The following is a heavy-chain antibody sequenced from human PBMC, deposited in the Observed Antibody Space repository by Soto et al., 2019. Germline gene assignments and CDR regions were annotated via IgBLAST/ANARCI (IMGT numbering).Heavy chain of an antibody. CDR1: GGSINIRSYS. Sequence: PSETLSLTCSVSGGSINIRSYSWCWIRHPPGKGLEWIGYIYYSGSTNYNPSLKSRVTISVDRSKNQFSLKLSSVTAADTAVYYCARSQTTVTSYDYWGQGTLVTVSS. CDR2: IYYSGST. D-gene: IGHD4-17*01. J-gene: IGHJ4*02. V-gene: IGHV4-61*05. CDR3: ARSQTTVTSYDY.